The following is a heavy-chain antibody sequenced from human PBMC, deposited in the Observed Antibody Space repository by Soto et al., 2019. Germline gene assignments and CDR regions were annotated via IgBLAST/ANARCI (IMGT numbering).Heavy chain of an antibody. CDR1: GGTFRTSA. D-gene: IGHD3-16*01. J-gene: IGHJ6*02. CDR2: IMPVFRRP. CDR3: ARDQDRLPLCGNYYYIVYL. Sequence: QVQLVQSGAEVKKPGSSVKVSCKASGGTFRTSAISWVRQAPGQGLEWVGGIMPVFRRPKYAQNFQDRVTIPTDASTSTAYMELRSLSSDDTAVYYCARDQDRLPLCGNYYYIVYLCGQGSAVTVSS. V-gene: IGHV1-69*05.